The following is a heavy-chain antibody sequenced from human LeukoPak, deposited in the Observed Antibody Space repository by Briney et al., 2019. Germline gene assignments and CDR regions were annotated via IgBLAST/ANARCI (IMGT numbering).Heavy chain of an antibody. V-gene: IGHV4-61*01. CDR1: GGSVSSDRYF. J-gene: IGHJ6*04. Sequence: SETLSLTCTVSGGSVSSDRYFWSWIRQPPGMGLEWIGYIYYSGSTNYNPSLKSRVTISVDTSKNQFSLKLSSVTAADTAVYYCARELVVPAAVVGYYYYYGMDVWGKGTTVTVSS. D-gene: IGHD2-2*01. CDR3: ARELVVPAAVVGYYYYYGMDV. CDR2: IYYSGST.